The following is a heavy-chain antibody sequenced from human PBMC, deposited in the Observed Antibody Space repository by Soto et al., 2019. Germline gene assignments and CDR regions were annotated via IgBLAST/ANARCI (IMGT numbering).Heavy chain of an antibody. CDR3: AKGSQEKVSLYYALDV. CDR1: GFTFSSFG. Sequence: QVQLVESGGGVVQPGRSLRLSCAASGFTFSSFGMHWVRQAPGKGLEWVAVISHDGSEKYYADSVKGRFTISRDNSKNTLYLQMNSLRAEDTTVYFCAKGSQEKVSLYYALDVWGQGTTVIVSS. V-gene: IGHV3-30*18. D-gene: IGHD3-10*01. J-gene: IGHJ6*02. CDR2: ISHDGSEK.